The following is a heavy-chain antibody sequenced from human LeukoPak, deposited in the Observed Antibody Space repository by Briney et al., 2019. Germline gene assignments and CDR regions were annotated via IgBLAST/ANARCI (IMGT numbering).Heavy chain of an antibody. CDR1: GGSISSSNW. V-gene: IGHV4-4*02. CDR2: IYHSGST. CDR3: ARAGSSSWYSLFDY. J-gene: IGHJ4*02. D-gene: IGHD6-13*01. Sequence: PSETLSLTCAVSGGSISSSNWWSWVRQPPGKGLEWIGEIYHSGSTNYNPSLKSRVTISVDKSKNQFSLKLSSVTAADTAVYYCARAGSSSWYSLFDYWGQGTLVTVSS.